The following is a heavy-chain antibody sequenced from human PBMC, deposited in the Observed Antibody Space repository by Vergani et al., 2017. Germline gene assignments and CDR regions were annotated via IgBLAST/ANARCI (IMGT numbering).Heavy chain of an antibody. J-gene: IGHJ4*02. CDR1: GGTFSSYA. CDR2: IIPIFGTA. Sequence: QVQLVQSGAEVKKPGSSVKVSCKASGGTFSSYAISWVRQAPGQGLEWMGGIIPIFGTANYAQKFQGRVTITADESTSTAYMELSSLRSEDTAVYYCAGDSRRYSGYGDFGPSIAVAGAFDDWGQGTLVTVSS. CDR3: AGDSRRYSGYGDFGPSIAVAGAFDD. V-gene: IGHV1-69*01. D-gene: IGHD6-19*01.